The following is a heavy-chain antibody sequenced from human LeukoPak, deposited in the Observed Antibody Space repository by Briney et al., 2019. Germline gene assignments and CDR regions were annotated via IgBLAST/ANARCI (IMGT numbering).Heavy chain of an antibody. CDR3: ATIGYCISSRCKYYFDY. Sequence: SETLSLTCTVSGGSINSYYWSWLRQPPGKGLEWIGYIYDRGSTSYNPSLQSRVTISVDTSKNQFSLKLRSVTAADTAVYYCATIGYCISSRCKYYFDYWGQGALVTVSS. D-gene: IGHD2-2*01. CDR2: IYDRGST. CDR1: GGSINSYY. V-gene: IGHV4-59*08. J-gene: IGHJ4*02.